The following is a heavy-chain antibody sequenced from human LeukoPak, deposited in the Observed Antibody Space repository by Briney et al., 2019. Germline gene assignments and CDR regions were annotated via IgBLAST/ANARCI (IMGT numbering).Heavy chain of an antibody. V-gene: IGHV1-46*01. J-gene: IGHJ4*02. CDR3: ARTTDFDY. CDR1: GYTFTGYY. CDR2: INPKGGTT. D-gene: IGHD1-1*01. Sequence: GASVKVSCKASGYTFTGYYMHWVRQAPGQGLGWMGIINPKGGTTTYAQQFQGRVTMTRDTSTSTAYMELSSLTSEDTAVYYCARTTDFDYWGQGTLVIVSS.